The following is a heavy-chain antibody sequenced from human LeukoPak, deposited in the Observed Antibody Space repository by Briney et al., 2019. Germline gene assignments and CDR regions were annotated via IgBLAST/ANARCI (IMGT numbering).Heavy chain of an antibody. CDR2: IYSGGST. V-gene: IGHV3-53*01. J-gene: IGHJ4*02. CDR1: GFTVSSNY. Sequence: PGGSLRLSCAASGFTVSSNYMSWVRQAPGKGLEWVLVIYSGGSTYYADSVKGRFTISRDNSKNTLYLQMNSLRAEDTAVYYCARDRGGAAAGTWIFDYWGQGTLVTVSS. CDR3: ARDRGGAAAGTWIFDY. D-gene: IGHD6-13*01.